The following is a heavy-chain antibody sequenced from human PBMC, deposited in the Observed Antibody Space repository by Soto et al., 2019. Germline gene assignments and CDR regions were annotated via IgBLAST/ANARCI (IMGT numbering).Heavy chain of an antibody. Sequence: QVQLQQSGPRLARPSGTLSLTCVVSGGSISSTNWWTWVRQTPGKGLEWIGEVYHTGSTKYNPSLTNRVTISLDKSNNQFSLKLKSVTAADTAVYYCATLPPRIVVVVLPIPSWGQGTLVTVSS. D-gene: IGHD2-15*01. CDR2: VYHTGST. J-gene: IGHJ4*02. V-gene: IGHV4-4*02. CDR3: ATLPPRIVVVVLPIPS. CDR1: GGSISSTNW.